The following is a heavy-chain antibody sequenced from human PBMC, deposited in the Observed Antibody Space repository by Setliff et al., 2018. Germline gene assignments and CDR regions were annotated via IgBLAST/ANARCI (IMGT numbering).Heavy chain of an antibody. D-gene: IGHD2-8*02. CDR3: SKSPVAYCSGAVCYPFDY. Sequence: SFSTSGFTFIISAMSWVRQAPGKGMAWFSAMSASGTSTYHADSVKGRFTISGDNSKNTLYLQMNSLRAEDTAVYFCSKSPVAYCSGAVCYPFDYWGQGTLVTV. CDR1: GFTFIISA. J-gene: IGHJ4*02. CDR2: MSASGTST. V-gene: IGHV3-23*01.